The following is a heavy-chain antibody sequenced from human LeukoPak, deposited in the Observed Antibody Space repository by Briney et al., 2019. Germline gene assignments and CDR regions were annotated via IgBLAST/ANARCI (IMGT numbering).Heavy chain of an antibody. V-gene: IGHV4-34*01. CDR3: ARQNTAMGNDYFDY. D-gene: IGHD5-18*01. CDR1: GGSFSGYY. J-gene: IGHJ4*02. Sequence: PSETLSLTCAVYGGSFSGYYWSWIRQPPGKGLEWIGEINHSGSTNYNPSLKSRVTISVDTSKNQFSLKLSSVTAADTAVYYCARQNTAMGNDYFDYWGQGTLVTVSS. CDR2: INHSGST.